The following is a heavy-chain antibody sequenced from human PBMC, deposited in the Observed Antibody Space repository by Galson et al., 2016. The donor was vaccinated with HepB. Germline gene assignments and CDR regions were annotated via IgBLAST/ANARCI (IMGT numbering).Heavy chain of an antibody. J-gene: IGHJ4*02. CDR2: MNPDTGVT. V-gene: IGHV1-2*02. D-gene: IGHD4-17*01. CDR1: GYDFTEYY. CDR3: ATLYYGDFVLDH. Sequence: SVKVSCKASGYDFTEYYIHWVRQAPGKGLEWMGWMNPDTGVTEFEEEFRGRITMTRDTSISTAYMELSSLRGDDTALYYCATLYYGDFVLDHWGPGTLVTVSS.